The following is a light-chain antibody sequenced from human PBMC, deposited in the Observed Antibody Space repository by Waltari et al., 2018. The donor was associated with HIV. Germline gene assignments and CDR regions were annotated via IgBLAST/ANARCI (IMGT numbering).Light chain of an antibody. Sequence: SYELTQPLSVSVSPGQADRITCSGDALAKNYAYWYQQKSGQAPVLVRYEDDKRPSGIPERFSASTSGTMATLTISGAQVEDEGDYYCYSTDSSGYHKVFGGGTKLTVL. CDR2: EDD. V-gene: IGLV3-10*01. CDR1: ALAKNY. J-gene: IGLJ2*01. CDR3: YSTDSSGYHKV.